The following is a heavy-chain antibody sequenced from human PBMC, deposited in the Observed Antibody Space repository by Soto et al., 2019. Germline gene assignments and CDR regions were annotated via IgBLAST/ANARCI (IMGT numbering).Heavy chain of an antibody. D-gene: IGHD6-13*01. J-gene: IGHJ4*02. V-gene: IGHV3-33*01. CDR2: IRYDGFNK. CDR1: GFSFNYYG. CDR3: ARGSFSTSWSAEAIDY. Sequence: TGGSLRLSCAASGFSFNYYGLHWVRQAPGKGLEWLAVIRYDGFNKYYAASVKGRFTISRDNSKKTVFLEMNSLSADDTALYYCARGSFSTSWSAEAIDYWGKGTLVTVSS.